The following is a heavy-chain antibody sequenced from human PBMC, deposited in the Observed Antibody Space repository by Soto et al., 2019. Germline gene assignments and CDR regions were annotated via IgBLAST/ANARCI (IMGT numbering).Heavy chain of an antibody. D-gene: IGHD2-2*01. CDR3: AADICHPQPQASAFDI. Sequence: SVKVSCKASGFTFTSSPVQGVRQDSGKRLAWIGWIVVGSGNTNDAQKFQERVTITRDMSTSTAYRELGDLRSEDSGVKYCAADICHPQPQASAFDIWGQGTKVTVSS. V-gene: IGHV1-58*01. CDR2: IVVGSGNT. J-gene: IGHJ3*02. CDR1: GFTFTSSP.